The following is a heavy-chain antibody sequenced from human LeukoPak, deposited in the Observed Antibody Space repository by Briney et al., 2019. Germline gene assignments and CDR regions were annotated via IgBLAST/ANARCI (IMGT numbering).Heavy chain of an antibody. CDR3: ARGPTDRKGGTYYYDSSGSTYYFDY. Sequence: SETLSLTCTVSGGSISSYYWSWIRQPAGKGLEWIGRIYTSGSTNYNPSPKSRVTTSVDTSKNQCSLKLSSVTAADTVLYYCARGPTDRKGGTYYYDSSGSTYYFDYWGQGTLVTVSS. CDR2: IYTSGST. CDR1: GGSISSYY. V-gene: IGHV4-4*07. J-gene: IGHJ4*02. D-gene: IGHD3-22*01.